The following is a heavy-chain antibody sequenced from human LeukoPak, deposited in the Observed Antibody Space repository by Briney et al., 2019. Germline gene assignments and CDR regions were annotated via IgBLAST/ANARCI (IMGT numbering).Heavy chain of an antibody. J-gene: IGHJ4*02. V-gene: IGHV1-2*02. CDR2: INPNSGGT. D-gene: IGHD3-22*01. CDR3: ARDPTNYYDSSGYYSN. CDR1: GYTFTGYY. Sequence: GASVKVSCKASGYTFTGYYMHWVRQAPGQGLEWMGWINPNSGGTNYAQKFQGRVTMTRDTSISTAYMELSRLRSDDTAVYYCARDPTNYYDSSGYYSNWGQGTLVTVSS.